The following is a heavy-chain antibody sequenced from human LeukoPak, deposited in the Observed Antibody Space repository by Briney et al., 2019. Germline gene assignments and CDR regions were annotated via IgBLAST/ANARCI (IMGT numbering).Heavy chain of an antibody. CDR1: GGSISSYY. V-gene: IGHV4-59*01. CDR3: ARDTHYYDLEAFDI. CDR2: IYYSGST. D-gene: IGHD3-3*01. J-gene: IGHJ3*02. Sequence: SETLSLTCTVSGGSISSYYWSWIRQPPGKGLEWIGYIYYSGSTNYNPSLKSRVTISVDTSKNQFSLKLSSVTAADTAVYYCARDTHYYDLEAFDIWGQGTMVTVSS.